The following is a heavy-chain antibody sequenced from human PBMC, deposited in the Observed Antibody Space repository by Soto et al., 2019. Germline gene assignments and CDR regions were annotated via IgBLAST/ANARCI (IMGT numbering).Heavy chain of an antibody. D-gene: IGHD3-10*01. J-gene: IGHJ4*02. CDR3: ARYMVRGGKYYFDY. V-gene: IGHV4-59*01. CDR2: IYYSGST. Sequence: PSETLSLTCTVSGGSTSSYYWSWIRQPPGKGLEWIGYIYYSGSTNYNPSLKSRVTISVDTSKNQFSLKLSSVTAADTAVYYCARYMVRGGKYYFDYWGQGTLVTVSS. CDR1: GGSTSSYY.